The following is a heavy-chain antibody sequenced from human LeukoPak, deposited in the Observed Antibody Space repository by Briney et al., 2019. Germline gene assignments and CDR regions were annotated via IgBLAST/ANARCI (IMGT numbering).Heavy chain of an antibody. Sequence: SETLSLTCTVSGGSISSYYWSWIRQPPGKGLEWIGYIYYSGSTNYNPSLKSRVTISVDTSKNQFSLKLSSVTAADTAVYYRARDLMLPGYFDYWGQGTLVTVSS. J-gene: IGHJ4*02. D-gene: IGHD3-10*02. CDR3: ARDLMLPGYFDY. CDR1: GGSISSYY. V-gene: IGHV4-59*01. CDR2: IYYSGST.